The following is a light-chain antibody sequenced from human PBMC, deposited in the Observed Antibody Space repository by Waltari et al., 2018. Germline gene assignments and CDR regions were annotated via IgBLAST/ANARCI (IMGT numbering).Light chain of an antibody. V-gene: IGLV2-14*01. CDR1: SGDIRAFNR. CDR2: EDT. J-gene: IGLJ3*02. CDR3: LSYTTINTWV. Sequence: QSALTQPAPVSGSPGQSLTISCSGTSGDIRAFNRLSWYQQFAGKAPRLLIYEDTLRPSEISDRFSGAKSGDTASLTISGLQAEDEADYFCLSYTTINTWVFGGGTKVTVL.